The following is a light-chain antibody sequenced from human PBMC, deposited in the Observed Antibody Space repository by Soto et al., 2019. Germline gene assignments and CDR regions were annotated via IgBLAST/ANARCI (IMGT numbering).Light chain of an antibody. CDR2: SNN. Sequence: QSVLTQPPSASGTPGQRGTISCSGSSSHIGSNTVNWYQQLPGTAPKLLIYSNNQRPSGVPDRFSGSKSGTSASLAISGLQSEDEADYYCAEWDDSLNGLFGTGTKVTV. J-gene: IGLJ1*01. CDR3: AEWDDSLNGL. CDR1: SSHIGSNT. V-gene: IGLV1-44*01.